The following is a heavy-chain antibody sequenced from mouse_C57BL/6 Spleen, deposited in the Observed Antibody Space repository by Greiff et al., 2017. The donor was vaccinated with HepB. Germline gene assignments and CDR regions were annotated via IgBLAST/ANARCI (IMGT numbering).Heavy chain of an antibody. V-gene: IGHV1-52*01. J-gene: IGHJ3*01. CDR2: IDPSDSET. CDR1: GYTFTSYW. D-gene: IGHD2-2*01. Sequence: VQLQQPGAELVRPGSSVKLSCKASGYTFTSYWMHWVKQRPIQGLEWIGNIDPSDSETHYNQKFKDKATLTVDKSSSTAYMQLSSLTSEDSAVYYCARSSYGYDWFAYWGQGTLVTVSA. CDR3: ARSSYGYDWFAY.